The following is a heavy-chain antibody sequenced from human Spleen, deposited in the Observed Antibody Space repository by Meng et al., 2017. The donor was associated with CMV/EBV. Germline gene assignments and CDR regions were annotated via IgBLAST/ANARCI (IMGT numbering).Heavy chain of an antibody. V-gene: IGHV4-59*01. CDR3: ARGVGYNFEGLDY. CDR2: IYYSGST. D-gene: IGHD5-24*01. J-gene: IGHJ4*02. Sequence: GSLRLSCTVSGGSISSYYWSWIRQPPGKGLEWIGYIYYSGSTNYNPSLKSRVTISVDTSKNQFSLKLSSVTAADTAVYYCARGVGYNFEGLDYWGQGTLVTVSS. CDR1: GGSISSYY.